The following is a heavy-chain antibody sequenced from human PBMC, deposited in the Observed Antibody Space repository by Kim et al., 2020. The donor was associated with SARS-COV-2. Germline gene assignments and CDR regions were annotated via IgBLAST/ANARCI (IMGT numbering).Heavy chain of an antibody. J-gene: IGHJ4*02. CDR3: ARLPGNNYFDY. Sequence: LSLTCEASGFTVSSNYMSWVRQAPGKGLEWVSVIFSGDYTNYADSVKGRSIISRDNSKNTLYLLLNSLRAEDTAVYYCARLPGNNYFDYWGQGTLVT. D-gene: IGHD1-1*01. V-gene: IGHV3-53*01. CDR2: IFSGDYT. CDR1: GFTVSSNY.